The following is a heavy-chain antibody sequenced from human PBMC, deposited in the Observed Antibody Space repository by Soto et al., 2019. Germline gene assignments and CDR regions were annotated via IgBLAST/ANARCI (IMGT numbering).Heavy chain of an antibody. J-gene: IGHJ5*02. V-gene: IGHV1-46*01. CDR3: ARIPGTAVAGTS. Sequence: ASVKVSCKASGYTFTSYYIHWVRQAPGQGLEWMGIINPSGGSTSYAQKFQGRVTMTRDTSTSTVYMELSSLRSEDTAVYYCARIPGTAVAGTSWGQGTLVTVSS. CDR2: INPSGGST. CDR1: GYTFTSYY. D-gene: IGHD6-19*01.